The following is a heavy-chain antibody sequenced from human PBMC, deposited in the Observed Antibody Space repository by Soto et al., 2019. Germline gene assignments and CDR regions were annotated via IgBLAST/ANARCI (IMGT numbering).Heavy chain of an antibody. J-gene: IGHJ4*02. V-gene: IGHV4-31*03. Sequence: QVQLQESGPGLVKPSQTLSLTCTVSGGSISSGGYYWTWIRQYPGKGLEWIGYIYYSGSTFYNPSIKSRVSISVDTSKNQSSLNLSSVTAADTPVYYCARGLSVTLFDYWGQGTLVTVSP. CDR2: IYYSGST. CDR1: GGSISSGGYY. D-gene: IGHD4-17*01. CDR3: ARGLSVTLFDY.